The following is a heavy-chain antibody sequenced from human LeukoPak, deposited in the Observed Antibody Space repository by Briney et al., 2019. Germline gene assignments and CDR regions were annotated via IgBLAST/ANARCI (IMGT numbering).Heavy chain of an antibody. Sequence: PSETLSLTCAVYGGSFSGYYWSWIRQPPGKGLEWIGEINHSGSTNYNPSLKSRVTISVDTSKNQFSLKLSSVTAADTAVYYCARFSYKPGYSSSRNWFDPWGQGTLVTVSS. D-gene: IGHD6-13*01. V-gene: IGHV4-34*01. CDR3: ARFSYKPGYSSSRNWFDP. CDR2: INHSGST. CDR1: GGSFSGYY. J-gene: IGHJ5*02.